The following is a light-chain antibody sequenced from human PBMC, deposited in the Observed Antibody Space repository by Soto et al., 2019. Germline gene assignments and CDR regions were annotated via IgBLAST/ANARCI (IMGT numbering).Light chain of an antibody. Sequence: QSVLTQPPSVSAAPGQTVTISCSGSSSNIGNNYVSWYQQLPGTAPKLLIYENNKRPSGIPDRFSGSKSGTSATLGITGLQNGDEADYYCGTWDSSLSAYVFGTGTKVTVL. CDR1: SSNIGNNY. J-gene: IGLJ1*01. CDR3: GTWDSSLSAYV. V-gene: IGLV1-51*02. CDR2: ENN.